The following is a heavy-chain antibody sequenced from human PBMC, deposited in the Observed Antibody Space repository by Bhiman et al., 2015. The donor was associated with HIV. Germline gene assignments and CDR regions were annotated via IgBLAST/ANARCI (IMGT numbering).Heavy chain of an antibody. Sequence: EVQLVESGGGLVKPGGSLRLSCAVSGFTFSAYNMNWVRQAPGKGLEWVSSISSTSTYIYYADSVKGRFTISRDNAKNSLFLQMNSLRAEDTALYYCARSEGQKYWGQGTLVTVSS. CDR2: ISSTSTYI. CDR3: ARSEGQKY. J-gene: IGHJ4*02. CDR1: GFTFSAYN. V-gene: IGHV3-21*03.